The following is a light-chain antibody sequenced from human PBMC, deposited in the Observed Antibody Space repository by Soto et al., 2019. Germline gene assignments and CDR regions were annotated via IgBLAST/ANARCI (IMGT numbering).Light chain of an antibody. CDR2: DAS. Sequence: DIQMTQSPSSLSASVGDRVTITCQATQGISNYLSWYRQKRGKAPELLIYDASNLETGVPSRFSGSGSGTDFTFTISSLQPEDIATYYCQQYDNLPFTFGGGTKVEIK. J-gene: IGKJ4*01. CDR1: QGISNY. CDR3: QQYDNLPFT. V-gene: IGKV1-33*01.